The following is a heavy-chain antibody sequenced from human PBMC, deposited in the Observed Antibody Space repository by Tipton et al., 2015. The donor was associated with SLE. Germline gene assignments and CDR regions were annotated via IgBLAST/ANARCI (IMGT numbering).Heavy chain of an antibody. CDR2: INHSGST. V-gene: IGHV4-34*01. Sequence: TLSLTCAVYGGSFSGYYWSWIRQPPGKGLEWIGEINHSGSTNYNPSLKSRVTISVDTSKNQFSLKLSSVTAADTAVYYCARAQTRGSSSNYWGQGTLVTGSS. D-gene: IGHD6-6*01. CDR1: GGSFSGYY. J-gene: IGHJ4*02. CDR3: ARAQTRGSSSNY.